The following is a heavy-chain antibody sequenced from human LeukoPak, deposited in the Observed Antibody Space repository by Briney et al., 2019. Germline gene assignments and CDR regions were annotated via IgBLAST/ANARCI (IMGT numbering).Heavy chain of an antibody. V-gene: IGHV3-30*18. J-gene: IGHJ4*02. D-gene: IGHD4-17*01. CDR2: ISYDGSNK. CDR1: GFTFSSYE. Sequence: GGSLRLSCAASGFTFSSYEMNWVRQAPGKGLEWVAVISYDGSNKYYADSVKGRFTISRDNSKNTLYLQMNSLRAEDTAVYYCAKAPTVTLSAFDYWGQGTLVTVSS. CDR3: AKAPTVTLSAFDY.